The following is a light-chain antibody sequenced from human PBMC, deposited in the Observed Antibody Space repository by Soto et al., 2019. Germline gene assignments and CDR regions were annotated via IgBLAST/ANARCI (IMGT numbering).Light chain of an antibody. CDR2: GAS. J-gene: IGKJ2*01. CDR1: QSVSSTY. V-gene: IGKV3-20*01. CDR3: QQKVT. Sequence: EIVLTQSPGTLSLPLGETATLSCRASQSVSSTYLAWYQQKPGQAPRLLIYGASSRASGIPDRFSGSGSGTDFTHTISRLEPEDFAMYYCQQKVTFGQGTKLEIK.